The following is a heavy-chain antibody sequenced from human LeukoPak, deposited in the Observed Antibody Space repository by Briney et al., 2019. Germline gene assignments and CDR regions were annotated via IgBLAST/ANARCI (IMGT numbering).Heavy chain of an antibody. J-gene: IGHJ4*02. D-gene: IGHD3-10*01. CDR1: GFTFSSYS. CDR2: ISSSNSYI. Sequence: GGSLRLSCAASGFTFSSYSMNWVRQAPGKGLEWVSSISSSNSYIYYADSVKGRFTISRDNAKNSLYLQMNSLRVEDTAVYYCARAREIYGSGSYYQPYYFDYWGQGTLVTVSS. V-gene: IGHV3-21*01. CDR3: ARAREIYGSGSYYQPYYFDY.